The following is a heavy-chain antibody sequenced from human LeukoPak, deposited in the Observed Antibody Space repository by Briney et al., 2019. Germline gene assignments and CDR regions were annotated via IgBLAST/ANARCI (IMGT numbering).Heavy chain of an antibody. D-gene: IGHD2-15*01. J-gene: IGHJ4*02. CDR2: MSYDGSDV. V-gene: IGHV3-30*04. CDR3: ARDFCTGGSCPIDY. Sequence: GGSLRLSCAASGFTFSNYAMHWVRQAPGKGLEWVAVMSYDGSDVYYADSVKGRFTISRDNSKNTLYLQMNSLRAEGTAVYHCARDFCTGGSCPIDYWGQGTLVTVSS. CDR1: GFTFSNYA.